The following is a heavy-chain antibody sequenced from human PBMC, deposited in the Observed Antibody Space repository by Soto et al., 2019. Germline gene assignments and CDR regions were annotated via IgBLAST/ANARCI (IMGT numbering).Heavy chain of an antibody. V-gene: IGHV1-18*04. CDR2: IKVDSGYT. J-gene: IGHJ5*02. CDR3: ATSYDSGFDP. D-gene: IGHD5-12*01. Sequence: QLQLVQSAAEVKKPGASVRVSCKASGYPFIKYGISWIRQAPEQGLEWMGWIKVDSGYTNYAQKFQGRVTMTTDTSSDTASMELRSLRSDDTAVYYCATSYDSGFDPWGQGTLVSVSS. CDR1: GYPFIKYG.